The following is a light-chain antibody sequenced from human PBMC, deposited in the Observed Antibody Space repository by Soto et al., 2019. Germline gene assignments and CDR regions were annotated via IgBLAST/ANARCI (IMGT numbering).Light chain of an antibody. J-gene: IGKJ1*01. CDR3: QQYISWTLT. CDR2: GAS. V-gene: IGKV3-15*01. CDR1: QSVGTN. Sequence: EIVMTQSPAILSVSPGETATLSCRASQSVGTNLAWFQHKPGQAPRLLIYGASTRASGIPASFSGSGSGTDFTLTISSLQSTDFGVYYCQQYISWTLTFGQGTKVDIK.